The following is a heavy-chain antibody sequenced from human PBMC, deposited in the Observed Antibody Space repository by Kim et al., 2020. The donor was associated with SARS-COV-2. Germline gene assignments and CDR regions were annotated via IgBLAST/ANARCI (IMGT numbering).Heavy chain of an antibody. CDR1: GGSFSGYY. D-gene: IGHD1-26*01. CDR3: ARGRVSVGATLPRTRYDY. J-gene: IGHJ4*02. CDR2: INHSGST. V-gene: IGHV4-34*01. Sequence: SETLSLTCAVYGGSFSGYYWSWIRQPPGKGLEWIGEINHSGSTNYNPSLKSRVTISVDTSKNQFSLKLSSVTAADTAVYYCARGRVSVGATLPRTRYDYWGQGTLVTVSS.